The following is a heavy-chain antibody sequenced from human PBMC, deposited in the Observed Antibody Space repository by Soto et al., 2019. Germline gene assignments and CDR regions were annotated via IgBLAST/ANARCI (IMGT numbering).Heavy chain of an antibody. J-gene: IGHJ4*02. V-gene: IGHV3-23*01. CDR1: GFTFSNYA. CDR3: AKERTAKQLVPGSH. CDR2: ISGSGGDT. Sequence: GESLKISCAASGFTFSNYAMIWVRQAPGKGLEWVSAISGSGGDTYYADSVKGRLTISRDNSKNTIYLQMNSLRAEDTAVYYCAKERTAKQLVPGSHWGQGSLVTVSS. D-gene: IGHD6-6*01.